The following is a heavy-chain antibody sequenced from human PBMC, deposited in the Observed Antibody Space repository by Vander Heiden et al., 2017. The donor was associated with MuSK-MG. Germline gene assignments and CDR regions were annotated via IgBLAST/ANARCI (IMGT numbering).Heavy chain of an antibody. Sequence: QVQLQESGPGLVKPSATLSLTCAVSGYSISSGYYWGWIRQPPGKGLEWIGSIYHRGSTYYNPSLKSRVTISVDTSKNQFSMKMSSVTAADTAVYYCARQGTTTDYWGQGTLGTVYS. D-gene: IGHD4-17*01. CDR3: ARQGTTTDY. V-gene: IGHV4-38-2*01. CDR2: IYHRGST. CDR1: GYSISSGYY. J-gene: IGHJ4*02.